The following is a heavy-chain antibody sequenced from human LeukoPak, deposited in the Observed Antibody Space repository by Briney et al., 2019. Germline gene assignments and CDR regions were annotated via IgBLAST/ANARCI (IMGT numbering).Heavy chain of an antibody. D-gene: IGHD3-3*01. V-gene: IGHV3-11*04. J-gene: IGHJ4*02. CDR3: ARDRVYDFWSGYPSYYFDY. Sequence: PGGSLRLSCAASGFTFSDYYMSWIRQAPGKGLEWVSYISSSGSTIYYADSVKGRFTISRDNAKNSLYLQMNSLRAEDTAVYYCARDRVYDFWSGYPSYYFDYWGQGTLVTVSS. CDR1: GFTFSDYY. CDR2: ISSSGSTI.